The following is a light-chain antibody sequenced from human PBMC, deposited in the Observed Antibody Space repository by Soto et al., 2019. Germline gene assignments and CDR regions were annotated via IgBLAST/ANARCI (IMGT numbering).Light chain of an antibody. J-gene: IGLJ2*01. CDR3: NSFAGSAHVV. CDR2: DVS. V-gene: IGLV2-8*01. CDR1: SSDVGAYNY. Sequence: QSVLVQPPSASGSPGQSVTISCTGTSSDVGAYNYVSWYQQHPGKAPKLIIFDVSQRPSGVPDRFSGSKSGNTASLTVSGLQAEDEAVYYCNSFAGSAHVVFGGGTKLTVL.